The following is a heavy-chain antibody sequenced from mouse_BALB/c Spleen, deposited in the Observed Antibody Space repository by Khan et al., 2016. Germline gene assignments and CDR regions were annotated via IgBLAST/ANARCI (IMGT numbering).Heavy chain of an antibody. CDR2: IRNKANGYTL. V-gene: IGHV7-3*02. J-gene: IGHJ4*01. CDR3: ERFMHYYAMDY. Sequence: EVELVESGGGLVQPGGSLRLSCATSGFTFTDYYMSWVRQPPGKALEWLGFIRNKANGYTLEYSASVKGRFTISRANSQGILYLQMNTLRAENSATYDCERFMHYYAMDYWGQGTSVTVSS. D-gene: IGHD1-1*01. CDR1: GFTFTDYY.